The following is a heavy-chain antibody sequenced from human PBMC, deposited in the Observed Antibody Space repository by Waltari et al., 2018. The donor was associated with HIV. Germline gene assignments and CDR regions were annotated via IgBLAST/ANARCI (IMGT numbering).Heavy chain of an antibody. V-gene: IGHV4-4*02. Sequence: QVQLQESGPGLVKPSGTLSLTCAVSGGSISSSNWWSWVRQPPGKGLEWIGEIYHSGSTNSIPSLKSRVTISVDKSENQFSLKLSSVTAADTAVYYCAAGYDILTGYRDYYYYYGMDVWGQGTTVTVSS. CDR3: AAGYDILTGYRDYYYYYGMDV. D-gene: IGHD3-9*01. J-gene: IGHJ6*02. CDR2: IYHSGST. CDR1: GGSISSSNW.